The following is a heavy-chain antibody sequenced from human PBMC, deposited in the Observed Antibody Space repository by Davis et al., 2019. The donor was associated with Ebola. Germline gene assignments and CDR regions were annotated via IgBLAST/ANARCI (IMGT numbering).Heavy chain of an antibody. CDR2: IYSGGST. CDR3: ARDQGFELDS. J-gene: IGHJ4*02. Sequence: PGGSLRLSCAASGFIVSINHMSWVRQAPGKGLEWVSVIYSGGSTKSADSVKGRFTISRDNSKNTLYLQMNSLRAEDTAVYFCARDQGFELDSWGQGTLVTVSS. CDR1: GFIVSINH. V-gene: IGHV3-66*01.